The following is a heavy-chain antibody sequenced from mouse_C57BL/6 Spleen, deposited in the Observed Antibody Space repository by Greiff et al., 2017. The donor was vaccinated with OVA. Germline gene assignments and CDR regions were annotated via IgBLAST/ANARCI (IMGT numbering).Heavy chain of an antibody. J-gene: IGHJ4*01. V-gene: IGHV1-52*01. D-gene: IGHD2-1*01. Sequence: QVQLQQPGAELVRPGSSVKLSCKASGYTFTSYWMHWVKQRPIQGLEWIGNIDPSDSETHYNQKFKDKATLTVDKSSSTAYMQLSSLTSEDSAVYYCARDYGNRYAMDYWGQGTSVTVSS. CDR1: GYTFTSYW. CDR3: ARDYGNRYAMDY. CDR2: IDPSDSET.